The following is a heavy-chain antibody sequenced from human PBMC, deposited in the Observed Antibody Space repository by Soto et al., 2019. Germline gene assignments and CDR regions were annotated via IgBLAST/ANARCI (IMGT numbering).Heavy chain of an antibody. D-gene: IGHD6-13*01. V-gene: IGHV1-3*05. CDR2: INAGNGNT. CDR3: ARDVAAADY. J-gene: IGHJ4*02. CDR1: GYTFTRSA. Sequence: QVQLVQSGAEEKKPGASVKVSCKASGYTFTRSAMHWVRQAPGQRLEWMGWINAGNGNTKHSQKLQGRVTITRDTSAGTAYMELSSLGSEDTAVYDGARDVAAADYWGQGTLVTVSS.